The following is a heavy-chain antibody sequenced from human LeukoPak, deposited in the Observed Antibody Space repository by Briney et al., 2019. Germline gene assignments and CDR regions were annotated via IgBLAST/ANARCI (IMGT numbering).Heavy chain of an antibody. CDR2: IWYDGTNK. J-gene: IGHJ4*02. Sequence: PGGSLRLSCTASGFTFNHYGMHWVRQAPGKRLEWVAGIWYDGTNKYYADSVKGRVTISRENSRNTLYLQMNSLRVEDTAMYSCARDPAGNRGNFDYWGQGTLVTVSS. D-gene: IGHD6-13*01. V-gene: IGHV3-33*01. CDR3: ARDPAGNRGNFDY. CDR1: GFTFNHYG.